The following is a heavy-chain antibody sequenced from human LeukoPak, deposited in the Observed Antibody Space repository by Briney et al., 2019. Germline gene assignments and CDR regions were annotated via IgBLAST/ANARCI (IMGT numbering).Heavy chain of an antibody. Sequence: SETLSLTCTVSGGSISSYYWSWIRQPAGKGLEWIGRIYTSGSTNYNPSLKSRVTMSVDTSKNQFSLKLSSVTAADTVVYYCARDHDFWSGYYTGGFKDYYYYMDVWGKGTTVTVSS. CDR3: ARDHDFWSGYYTGGFKDYYYYMDV. CDR1: GGSISSYY. V-gene: IGHV4-4*07. CDR2: IYTSGST. D-gene: IGHD3-3*01. J-gene: IGHJ6*03.